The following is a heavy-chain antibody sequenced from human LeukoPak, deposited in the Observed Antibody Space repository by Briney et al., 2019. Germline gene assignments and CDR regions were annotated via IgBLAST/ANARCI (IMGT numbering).Heavy chain of an antibody. J-gene: IGHJ4*02. V-gene: IGHV5-51*01. Sequence: KGAXXGXXXYXXGWGRXMXGXXXXXXXXXXPGDSDTRYSPSFQGQVTISADKSISTAYLQWSSLKASDTAMYYCASSPFYSSSWPPPSFDYWGQGTLVTVSS. CDR2: XXPGDSDT. CDR3: ASSPFYSSSWPPPSFDY. CDR1: XXGXXXYX. D-gene: IGHD6-13*01.